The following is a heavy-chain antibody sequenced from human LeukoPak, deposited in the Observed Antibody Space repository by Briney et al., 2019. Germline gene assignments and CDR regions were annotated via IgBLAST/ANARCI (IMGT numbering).Heavy chain of an antibody. CDR3: ATDIDYYGSGTYYKRG. D-gene: IGHD3-10*01. CDR2: INPKSGGT. J-gene: IGHJ4*02. CDR1: GYTFTAYY. V-gene: IGHV1-2*02. Sequence: EASVKVSCKASGYTFTAYYMHWVRQAPGQGLEWMGWINPKSGGTNYAQKFQGRVTMTRDTSTSTTYMDLSTLRSDDTAVYYCATDIDYYGSGTYYKRGWGQGTLVTVSS.